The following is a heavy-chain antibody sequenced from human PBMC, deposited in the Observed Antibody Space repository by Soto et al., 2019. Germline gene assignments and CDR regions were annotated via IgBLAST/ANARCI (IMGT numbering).Heavy chain of an antibody. Sequence: QVQLVESGGGVVQPGRSLRLSCAASGFTFSSYAMHWVRQAPGKGLEWVAVISYDGSNKYYADSVKGRFTISRDNSKNPLYLQMSSLRAEDTAVYYCARESQYDFWSGDYYYFDYWGQGTLVTVSS. J-gene: IGHJ4*02. CDR3: ARESQYDFWSGDYYYFDY. D-gene: IGHD3-3*01. V-gene: IGHV3-30-3*01. CDR2: ISYDGSNK. CDR1: GFTFSSYA.